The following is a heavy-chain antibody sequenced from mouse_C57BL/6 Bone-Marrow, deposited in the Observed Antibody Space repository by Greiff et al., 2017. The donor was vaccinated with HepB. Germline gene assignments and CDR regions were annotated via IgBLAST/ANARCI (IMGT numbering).Heavy chain of an antibody. CDR2: IYPGDGDT. J-gene: IGHJ1*03. Sequence: SGPELVKPGASVKISCKASGYAFSSSWMNWVKQRPGKGLEWIGRIYPGDGDTNYNGKFKGKATLTADKSSSTAYMQLSSLTSEDSAVYFCARAPPYYYGSPWYFDVWGTGTTVTVSS. D-gene: IGHD1-1*01. CDR3: ARAPPYYYGSPWYFDV. V-gene: IGHV1-82*01. CDR1: GYAFSSSW.